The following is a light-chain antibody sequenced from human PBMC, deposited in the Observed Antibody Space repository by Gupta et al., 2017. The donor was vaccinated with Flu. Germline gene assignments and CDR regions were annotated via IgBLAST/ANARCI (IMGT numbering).Light chain of an antibody. Sequence: PGERATLSCRASQSVSSSYLAWYQQKPGQAPRLLIYGASSRATGIPDRFSGSGSGTDFTLTISRLEPEDFAVYYCQQYGSSPATFGPGTKVDIK. CDR2: GAS. CDR1: QSVSSSY. J-gene: IGKJ3*01. CDR3: QQYGSSPAT. V-gene: IGKV3-20*01.